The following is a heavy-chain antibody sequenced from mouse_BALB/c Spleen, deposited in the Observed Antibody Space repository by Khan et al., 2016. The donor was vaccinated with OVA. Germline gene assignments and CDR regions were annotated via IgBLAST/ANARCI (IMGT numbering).Heavy chain of an antibody. V-gene: IGHV1-20*02. CDR3: ARIYRSDFDY. J-gene: IGHJ2*01. CDR1: GYSFTGYF. Sequence: EVELVESGPELVKPGASVKISCKASGYSFTGYFMNWVMQSHGKSLEWIGRINPHIGETFYNQKFKGKATLTVDESSSTAHMELRSLASEDSAVYYCARIYRSDFDYWGQGPTLTVSS. CDR2: INPHIGET. D-gene: IGHD1-1*01.